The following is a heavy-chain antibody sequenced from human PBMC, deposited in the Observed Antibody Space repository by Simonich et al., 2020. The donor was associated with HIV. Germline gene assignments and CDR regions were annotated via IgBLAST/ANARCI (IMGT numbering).Heavy chain of an antibody. D-gene: IGHD6-6*01. Sequence: QALLKQWGTGLLKPSEPLSLTCAVYAGSFSGHYWSWIRQFPGKGLEWIAEINHSGGTSYSPSLKSRVTISVDPSKNQFSLKLSSVTAADTAVYYCARQSLAARLFDDWGQGTLVTVSS. V-gene: IGHV4-34*01. CDR3: ARQSLAARLFDD. CDR2: INHSGGT. J-gene: IGHJ4*02. CDR1: AGSFSGHY.